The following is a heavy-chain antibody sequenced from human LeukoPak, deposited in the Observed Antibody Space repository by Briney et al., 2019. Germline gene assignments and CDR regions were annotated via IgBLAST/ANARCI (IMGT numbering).Heavy chain of an antibody. D-gene: IGHD2-2*01. V-gene: IGHV4-59*01. J-gene: IGHJ4*02. CDR1: GGSISSYY. CDR3: ARIPVDRYCSSTSCYYFDY. Sequence: SETLSLTCTVSGGSISSYYWSWIRQPPGKGLEWIGYIYYSGSTNYNTSLKSRVTISVDTSKNQFSLKLSSVTAADTAVYYCARIPVDRYCSSTSCYYFDYWGQGTLVTVSS. CDR2: IYYSGST.